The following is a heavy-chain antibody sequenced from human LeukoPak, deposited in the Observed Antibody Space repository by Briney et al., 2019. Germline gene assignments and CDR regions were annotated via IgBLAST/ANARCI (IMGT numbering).Heavy chain of an antibody. V-gene: IGHV4-34*01. Sequence: SETLSLTCVVYGGSFSGYYWSWIRQPPGKGLEWIGEINHSGSTNYNPSLKSRVTISVDTSKNQFSLKLSSVTAADTAVYYCATIYGSGSQNWFDPWGQGTLVTVSS. CDR2: INHSGST. CDR1: GGSFSGYY. CDR3: ATIYGSGSQNWFDP. J-gene: IGHJ5*02. D-gene: IGHD3-10*01.